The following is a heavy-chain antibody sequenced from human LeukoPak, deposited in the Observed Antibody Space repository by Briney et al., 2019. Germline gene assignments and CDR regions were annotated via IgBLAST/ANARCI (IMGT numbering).Heavy chain of an antibody. CDR3: ARGISRYFLVDY. Sequence: PGGSLRLSCAAPGFTFSSFAMHGVRQAPGKGLEWVAVISYDGSNKYYADSVKGRFTISRDNSKNTLYLQMNSLRAEDTAVYYCARGISRYFLVDYWGQGTLVTVSS. D-gene: IGHD3-3*02. CDR2: ISYDGSNK. J-gene: IGHJ4*02. CDR1: GFTFSSFA. V-gene: IGHV3-30-3*01.